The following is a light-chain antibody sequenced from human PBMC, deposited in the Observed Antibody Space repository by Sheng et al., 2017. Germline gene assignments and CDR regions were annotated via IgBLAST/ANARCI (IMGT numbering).Light chain of an antibody. Sequence: EIVLTQSPATLSVSPGERATLSCRASQSVGSSLAWYQQKPGQAPRLLLYGASTRATTIPARFSGSGSGTEFTLTISSLQSEDFAVYYCQQYNNWPPWTFGQGTKVEIK. CDR2: GAS. CDR3: QQYNNWPPWT. CDR1: QSVGSS. J-gene: IGKJ1*01. V-gene: IGKV3-15*01.